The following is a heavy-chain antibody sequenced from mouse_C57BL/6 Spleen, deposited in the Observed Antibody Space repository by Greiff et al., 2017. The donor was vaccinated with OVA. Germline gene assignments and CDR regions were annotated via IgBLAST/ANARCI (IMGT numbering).Heavy chain of an antibody. D-gene: IGHD4-1*01. J-gene: IGHJ1*03. CDR3: AREGTGTWYFDV. CDR1: GYAFSSYW. Sequence: QVQLQQSGAELVKPGASVKISCKASGYAFSSYWMNWVKQRPGKGLEWIGQIYPGDGDTNYNGKFKGKATLTADKSSSTAYLQLSSLTSEDSAVYFCAREGTGTWYFDVWGTGTTVTVSS. CDR2: IYPGDGDT. V-gene: IGHV1-80*01.